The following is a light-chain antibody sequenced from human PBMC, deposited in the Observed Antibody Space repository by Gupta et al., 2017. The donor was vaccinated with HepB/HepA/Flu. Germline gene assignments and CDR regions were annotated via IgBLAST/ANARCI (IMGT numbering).Light chain of an antibody. J-gene: IGKJ1*01. CDR2: WAS. Sequence: DIVMTQSPDSLAVSLGERATINCKSSQSVLYSSNNKNYLAWYQQKPGQPPKLLIYWASTRKSGVPDRFSGSGSGTDFTLTISSLQAEDVAVYYCQHYYRRPRTFGQGTKVEIK. CDR1: QSVLYSSNNKNY. V-gene: IGKV4-1*01. CDR3: QHYYRRPRT.